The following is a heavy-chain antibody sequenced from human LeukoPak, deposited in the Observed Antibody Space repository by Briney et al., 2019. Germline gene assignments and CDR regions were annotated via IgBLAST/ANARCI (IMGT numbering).Heavy chain of an antibody. CDR3: ARVDSSGYFHNWFDP. D-gene: IGHD3-22*01. V-gene: IGHV4-4*07. CDR1: GGSISSYY. Sequence: SETLSLTCTVSGGSISSYYWSWIRQLAGKGLEWIGRIYTSGSTNYNPSLKSRVTMSVDTSKNQFSLKLSSVTAADTAVYYCARVDSSGYFHNWFDPWGQGTLVTVSS. CDR2: IYTSGST. J-gene: IGHJ5*02.